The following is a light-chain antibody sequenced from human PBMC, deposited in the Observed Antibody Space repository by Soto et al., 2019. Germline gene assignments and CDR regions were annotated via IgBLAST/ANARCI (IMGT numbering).Light chain of an antibody. CDR1: QSVSSN. V-gene: IGKV3-15*01. J-gene: IGKJ5*01. CDR3: QQYNNWPPIT. Sequence: EIVMTQSPATLSVSPGERATLSCRASQSVSSNLARYQQKPGQAPRLLIYGASTRATGIPARFSRSGSGTECTLAISSLQSEDFAVYYCQQYNNWPPITFGQGTRLEIK. CDR2: GAS.